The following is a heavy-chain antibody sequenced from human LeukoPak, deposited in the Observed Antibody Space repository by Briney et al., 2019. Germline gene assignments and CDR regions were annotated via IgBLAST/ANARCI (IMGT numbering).Heavy chain of an antibody. V-gene: IGHV4-59*01. CDR1: GGSISSYY. Sequence: SETLSLTCTVSGGSISSYYWNWIRQPPGKGLEWIGYIYYTGSTNYNPSLKSRVTISVDTSKNQFSLKLSSVAAADTAVYYCARDRLQLQSWGQGTLVTVSS. J-gene: IGHJ5*02. D-gene: IGHD1-1*01. CDR2: IYYTGST. CDR3: ARDRLQLQS.